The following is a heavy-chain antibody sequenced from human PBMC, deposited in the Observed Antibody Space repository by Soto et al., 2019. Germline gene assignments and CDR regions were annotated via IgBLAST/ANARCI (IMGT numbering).Heavy chain of an antibody. Sequence: QVQLVESGGGVVQPGRSLRLSCAASGFTFSSYGMHWVRQAPGKGLEWVAVIWYDGSNKYYADSVKGRFTISRDNSKNTLYLPMSILRAEDTAVYYCARDKVYGSGRGEAEYSQHGGQGTLVTFAS. D-gene: IGHD3-10*01. CDR1: GFTFSSYG. J-gene: IGHJ1*01. CDR3: ARDKVYGSGRGEAEYSQH. CDR2: IWYDGSNK. V-gene: IGHV3-33*01.